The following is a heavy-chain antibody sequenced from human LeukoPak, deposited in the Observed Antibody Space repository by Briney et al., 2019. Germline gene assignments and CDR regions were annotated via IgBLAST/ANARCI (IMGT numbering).Heavy chain of an antibody. CDR3: ARGVGATVNLFDY. CDR1: GGTFSSYA. CDR2: ITPIFGTA. V-gene: IGHV1-69*01. Sequence: PAASVKVSCEASGGTFSSYAISWVRQAPGQGLEWMGGITPIFGTANYAQKFQGRVTITADESTSTAYMELSSLRSEDTAVYYCARGVGATVNLFDYWGQGTLVTVSS. J-gene: IGHJ4*02. D-gene: IGHD4-17*01.